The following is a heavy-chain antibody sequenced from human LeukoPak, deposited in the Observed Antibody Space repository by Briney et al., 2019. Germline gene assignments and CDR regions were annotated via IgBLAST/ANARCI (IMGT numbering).Heavy chain of an antibody. J-gene: IGHJ4*02. CDR2: IIPIFGTA. CDR3: ARIGMATTRGYY. V-gene: IGHV1-69*13. D-gene: IGHD5-24*01. Sequence: SVKVSCKASGGTYSSYAISWVRQAPGQGLEWMGGIIPIFGTANYAQKFQGRVTITADESTSTAYMELSSLRSEDTAVYYCARIGMATTRGYYWGQGTLVTVSS. CDR1: GGTYSSYA.